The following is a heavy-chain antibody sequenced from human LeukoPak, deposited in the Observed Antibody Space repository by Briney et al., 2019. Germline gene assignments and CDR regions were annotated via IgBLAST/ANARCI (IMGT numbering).Heavy chain of an antibody. V-gene: IGHV3-74*01. D-gene: IGHD1-26*01. J-gene: IGHJ3*02. CDR3: ARTTGSKNAFDI. CDR2: INSDGSST. CDR1: RFTFSSYW. Sequence: GGSLRLSCAASRFTFSSYWMHWVRQAPGKGLVWVSRINSDGSSTTYADSVKGRFTISRDNAKNTLYLQMNSLRAEDTAVYYCARTTGSKNAFDIWGPGTMVTVSS.